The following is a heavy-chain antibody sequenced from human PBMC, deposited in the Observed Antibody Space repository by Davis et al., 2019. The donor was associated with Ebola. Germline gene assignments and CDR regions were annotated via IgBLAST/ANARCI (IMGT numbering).Heavy chain of an antibody. CDR1: GYTFTSYA. CDR2: INAGNGNT. D-gene: IGHD3-3*01. CDR3: ARDGTYDFWSGYYNDYFDY. Sequence: GESLKISCAASGYTFTSYAMHWVRQAPGQRLEWMGWINAGNGNTKYSQKFQGRVTITRDTSASTAYMELSSLRSEDTAVYYCARDGTYDFWSGYYNDYFDYWGQGTLVTVSS. J-gene: IGHJ4*02. V-gene: IGHV1-3*01.